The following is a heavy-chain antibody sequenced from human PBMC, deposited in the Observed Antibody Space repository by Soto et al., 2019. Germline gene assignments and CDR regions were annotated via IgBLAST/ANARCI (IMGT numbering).Heavy chain of an antibody. Sequence: EVQLLESGGGLVQPGGSLRLSCAASGFTFSSYAMSWVRQAPGKGLEWVSGLSGSGGTTYSADSVRGRFTISRDNSKNTLYLQMNTLRAEDTAVYYCAKDRLSRSPYWYFDLWGRGTLVTVSS. CDR3: AKDRLSRSPYWYFDL. J-gene: IGHJ2*01. CDR2: LSGSGGTT. D-gene: IGHD1-26*01. V-gene: IGHV3-23*01. CDR1: GFTFSSYA.